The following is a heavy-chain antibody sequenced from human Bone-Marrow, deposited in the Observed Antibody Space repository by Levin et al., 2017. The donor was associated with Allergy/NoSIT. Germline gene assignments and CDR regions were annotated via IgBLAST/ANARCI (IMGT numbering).Heavy chain of an antibody. D-gene: IGHD6-13*01. V-gene: IGHV3-72*01. Sequence: PGGSLRLSCAASGITLSAHYMDWVRQAPGKGLEWVGRSRNKANSYTTEYAASVKGRFTISRDDSKNSLYLQMNSLKSEDTAVYYCARERAASVFDIWGQGTMLTVSS. J-gene: IGHJ3*02. CDR2: SRNKANSYTT. CDR3: ARERAASVFDI. CDR1: GITLSAHY.